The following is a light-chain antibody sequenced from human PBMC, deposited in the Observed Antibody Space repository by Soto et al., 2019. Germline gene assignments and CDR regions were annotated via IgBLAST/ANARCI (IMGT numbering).Light chain of an antibody. CDR1: QTINNN. Sequence: EIVMTQSPATLSVSPWERATLSCMASQTINNNLAWFQQKPGQAPRLLVYGASTRATGIPARFSARGSGTEFTLTISSLQSEDFAVYYCQQYNNWPPITFGQRTRLE. CDR3: QQYNNWPPIT. CDR2: GAS. J-gene: IGKJ5*01. V-gene: IGKV3-15*01.